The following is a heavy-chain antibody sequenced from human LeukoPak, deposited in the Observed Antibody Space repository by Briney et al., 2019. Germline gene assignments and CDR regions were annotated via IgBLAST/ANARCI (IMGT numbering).Heavy chain of an antibody. CDR3: ARHYDFWSGPQNAFDI. D-gene: IGHD3-3*01. Sequence: SETLSLTCTVSGGSISSYYWSWIRLPPGKGLEWIGYIYYSGSTNYNPSLKSRVTISVDTSKNQFSLKLSSVTAADTAVYYCARHYDFWSGPQNAFDIWGQGTMVTVSS. J-gene: IGHJ3*02. V-gene: IGHV4-59*08. CDR2: IYYSGST. CDR1: GGSISSYY.